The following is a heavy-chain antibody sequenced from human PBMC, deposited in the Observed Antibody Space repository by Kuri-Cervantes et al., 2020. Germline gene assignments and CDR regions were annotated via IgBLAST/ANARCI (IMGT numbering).Heavy chain of an antibody. CDR2: ISSSSYI. CDR1: GFTFSSYA. CDR3: ARSAMVRGVWIWDGMDV. Sequence: GGSLRLSCAASGFTFSSYAMSWVCQAPGKGLEWVSSISSSSYIYYADSVKGRFTISRDNAKNSLYLQMNSLRAEDTAVYYCARSAMVRGVWIWDGMDVWGQGTTVTVSS. V-gene: IGHV3-21*01. J-gene: IGHJ6*02. D-gene: IGHD3-10*01.